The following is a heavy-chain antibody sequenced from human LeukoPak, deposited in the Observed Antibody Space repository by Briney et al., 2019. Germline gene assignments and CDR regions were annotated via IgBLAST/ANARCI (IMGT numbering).Heavy chain of an antibody. V-gene: IGHV3-21*01. CDR2: ISSSSSYI. Sequence: GGSLRLSCAASGFTFSSYSMNWVRQAPGKGLEWVSSISSSSSYIYYADSVKGRFTISRDNAKNSLYLQMNSLRAEDTAVYYCARGAARDILTGYYSNWFDPWGQGTLVTVSS. D-gene: IGHD3-9*01. CDR3: ARGAARDILTGYYSNWFDP. J-gene: IGHJ5*02. CDR1: GFTFSSYS.